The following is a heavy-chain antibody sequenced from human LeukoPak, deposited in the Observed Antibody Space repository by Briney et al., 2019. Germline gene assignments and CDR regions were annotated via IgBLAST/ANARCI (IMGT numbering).Heavy chain of an antibody. V-gene: IGHV1-18*01. D-gene: IGHD2-15*01. CDR2: ISAYNGNT. CDR3: AFQYCSGGSCYSDWFDP. CDR1: GYTFTSYG. J-gene: IGHJ5*02. Sequence: GASVKVSCKASGYTFTSYGISWVRQAPGQGLEWMGWISAYNGNTNYAQKLQGRVTMTTDTSTSTAYMELSSLRSEDTAVYYCAFQYCSGGSCYSDWFDPWGQGTLVTVSS.